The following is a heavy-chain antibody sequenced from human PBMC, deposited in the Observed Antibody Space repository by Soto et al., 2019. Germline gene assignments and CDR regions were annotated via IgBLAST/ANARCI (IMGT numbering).Heavy chain of an antibody. CDR1: GFTFRCYA. Sequence: PGGSLRLSCAASGFTFRCYAMTWVRQAPGKGLEWVSALTPGGETTYHIDSVKGRFTISRDNAKNTLYLQMNSLTDADTAVYYCAKDSPVSGNYQDLDYWGPGNLVTVSS. CDR3: AKDSPVSGNYQDLDY. V-gene: IGHV3-23*01. D-gene: IGHD1-26*01. CDR2: LTPGGETT. J-gene: IGHJ4*02.